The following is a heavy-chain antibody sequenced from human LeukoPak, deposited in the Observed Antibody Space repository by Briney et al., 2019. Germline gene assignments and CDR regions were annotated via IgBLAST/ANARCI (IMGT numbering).Heavy chain of an antibody. D-gene: IGHD2-2*01. CDR2: IIPIFGTA. V-gene: IGHV1-69*05. CDR3: ARDEGYCSSTSCYDAFDI. Sequence: ASVKVSCKASGGTFSSYAISWVRQAPGQGLEWMGGIIPIFGTANYAQKLQGRVTMTTDTSTSTAYMELRSLRSDDTAVYYCARDEGYCSSTSCYDAFDIWGQGTMVTVSS. CDR1: GGTFSSYA. J-gene: IGHJ3*02.